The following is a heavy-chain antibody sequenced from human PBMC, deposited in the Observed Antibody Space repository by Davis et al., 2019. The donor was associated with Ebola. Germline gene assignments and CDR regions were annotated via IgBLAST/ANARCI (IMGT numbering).Heavy chain of an antibody. V-gene: IGHV3-53*04. CDR3: ARDRGFGYFDY. CDR2: IYSGGST. J-gene: IGHJ4*02. Sequence: GESLKISCAASGFTVSSNYMSWVRQAPGKGLEWVSVIYSGGSTYYADSVKGRFTISRHNSKNTLYLQMNSLRAEDTAVYYCARDRGFGYFDYWGQGTLVTVSS. CDR1: GFTVSSNY. D-gene: IGHD3-10*01.